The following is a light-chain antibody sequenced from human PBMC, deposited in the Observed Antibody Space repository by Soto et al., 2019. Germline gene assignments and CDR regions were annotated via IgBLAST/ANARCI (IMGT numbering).Light chain of an antibody. CDR1: QSLSSSF. J-gene: IGKJ4*01. CDR3: QQYGRSPLT. Sequence: IVLTQSPGTLSLSPGERAILSCRAGQSLSSSFLAWYQQKPGQAPRLLIYSSSNWATGIPDRFSGGGSGTDFTLTISRLEPADFAVYYCQQYGRSPLTFGGGTKVDIK. V-gene: IGKV3-20*01. CDR2: SSS.